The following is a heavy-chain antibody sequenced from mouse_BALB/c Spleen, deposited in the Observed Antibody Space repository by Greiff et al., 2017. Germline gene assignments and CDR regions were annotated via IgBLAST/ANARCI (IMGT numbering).Heavy chain of an antibody. CDR3: TRSPYDYDRVYAMDY. D-gene: IGHD2-4*01. Sequence: VQLQQSGTVLARPGASVKMSCKASGYSFTSYWMHWVKQRPGQGLEWIGAIYPGNSDTSYNQKFKGKAKLTAVTSASTAYMELSSLTNEDSAVYYCTRSPYDYDRVYAMDYWGQGTSVTVSS. CDR2: IYPGNSDT. CDR1: GYSFTSYW. V-gene: IGHV1-5*01. J-gene: IGHJ4*01.